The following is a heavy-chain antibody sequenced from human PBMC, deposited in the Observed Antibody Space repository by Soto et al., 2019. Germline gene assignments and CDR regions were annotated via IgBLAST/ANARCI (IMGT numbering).Heavy chain of an antibody. CDR2: INSEGSST. J-gene: IGHJ5*02. CDR3: ARDTGGRLDP. Sequence: EVQLVESGGGLVQPGGSLRLSCAASGFTFSNYWMHWVRQAPGKGLVWVSRINSEGSSTSYADSVKGRFTISRDNAKNTLYLQMNRLRAEDTAVYYCARDTGGRLDPWGQGTLVTVTS. V-gene: IGHV3-74*01. D-gene: IGHD2-15*01. CDR1: GFTFSNYW.